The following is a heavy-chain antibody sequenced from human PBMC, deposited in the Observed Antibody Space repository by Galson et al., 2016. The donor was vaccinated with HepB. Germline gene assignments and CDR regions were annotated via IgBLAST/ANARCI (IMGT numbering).Heavy chain of an antibody. CDR2: ISPYSGYI. CDR3: AGDLIIATRPAYYYYGMDV. D-gene: IGHD6-6*01. V-gene: IGHV1-18*04. CDR1: GYTFTNYG. J-gene: IGHJ6*02. Sequence: SVKVSCKASGYTFTNYGISWVRQAPGQGLEWMGWISPYSGYIDYAQKLQGRVTMTRDTSTSTVYMELSSLRSEDTAVYYCAGDLIIATRPAYYYYGMDVWGQGTTVTVSS.